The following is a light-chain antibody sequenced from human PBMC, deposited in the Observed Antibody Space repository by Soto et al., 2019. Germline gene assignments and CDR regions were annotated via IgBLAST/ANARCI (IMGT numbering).Light chain of an antibody. Sequence: QSVLTQPPSASRTPGQRVTISCSGSSSNIGSNTVNWYQQLPGTAPKLLIYSNNQRPSGVPDRFSGSKSGTSASLAISGLQSEDEADYYCAAWDDSLNGFYVFGTGTKVTV. CDR3: AAWDDSLNGFYV. V-gene: IGLV1-44*01. CDR1: SSNIGSNT. CDR2: SNN. J-gene: IGLJ1*01.